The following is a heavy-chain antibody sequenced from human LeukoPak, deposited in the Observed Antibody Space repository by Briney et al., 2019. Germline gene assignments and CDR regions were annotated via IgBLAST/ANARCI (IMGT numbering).Heavy chain of an antibody. J-gene: IGHJ4*02. CDR1: GGSFSGYY. D-gene: IGHD3-10*01. CDR3: ARTRTLLLWFGESIPSIFDY. CDR2: INHSGST. V-gene: IGHV4-34*01. Sequence: SETLSLTCAVYGGSFSGYYWSWIRQPPGKGLEWIGEINHSGSTNYNPSLKSRVTISVDTSKNQFSLKLSSVTAADTAVYYCARTRTLLLWFGESIPSIFDYWGQGTLVTVSS.